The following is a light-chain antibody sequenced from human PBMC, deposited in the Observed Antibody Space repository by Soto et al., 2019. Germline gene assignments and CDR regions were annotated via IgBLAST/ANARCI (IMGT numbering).Light chain of an antibody. CDR2: LEGSGSY. J-gene: IGLJ1*01. V-gene: IGLV4-60*03. CDR3: ETWDSNTRV. Sequence: QPVLTQSSSASASLGSSVKLTCTLSSEHSSYIIAWHQQQPGKAPRYLMKLEGSGSYNKGSGVPDRFSGSSSGADRYLTISNLQSEDEADYYCETWDSNTRVFGTGTKLTVL. CDR1: SEHSSYI.